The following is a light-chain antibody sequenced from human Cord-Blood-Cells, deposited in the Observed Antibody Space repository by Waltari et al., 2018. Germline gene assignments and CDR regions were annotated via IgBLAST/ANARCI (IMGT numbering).Light chain of an antibody. V-gene: IGLV2-14*01. CDR2: DVS. CDR1: SSDVGGYNY. J-gene: IGLJ3*02. Sequence: QSALTQPASVSGSPGQSITISCTGTSSDVGGYNYVSWYQQHPGKAPKLMIYDVSKRPSGVSNRFSCSKSGNTASLTISGLQAEDEADYYCSSYTSSSTFGVFGGGTKLTVL. CDR3: SSYTSSSTFGV.